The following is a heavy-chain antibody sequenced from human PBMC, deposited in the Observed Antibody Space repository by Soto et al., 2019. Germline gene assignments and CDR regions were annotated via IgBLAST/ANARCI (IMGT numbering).Heavy chain of an antibody. V-gene: IGHV1-3*01. CDR1: GKSFSNYA. J-gene: IGHJ4*02. CDR3: AVDEDDYSSSWGRFDF. Sequence: QVQLVQSGAEMSKPGASVKISCKASGKSFSNYAIHWVRQAPGQGLEWMGWINVGRGNLKYSERFQGKFTLTRDASASTAFMELSGLTSEDTAVYYCAVDEDDYSSSWGRFDFWGQGTPVTVSS. CDR2: INVGRGNL. D-gene: IGHD6-13*01.